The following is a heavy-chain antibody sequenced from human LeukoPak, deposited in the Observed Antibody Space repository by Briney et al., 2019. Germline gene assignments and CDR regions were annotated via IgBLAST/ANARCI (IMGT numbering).Heavy chain of an antibody. CDR2: IGLSGSPL. Sequence: GGSLRLSCAVSGFPFTRFYMSWIRQAPGKGLEWISYIGLSGSPLDYADSVRGRFTISRDNAKNSLYLEMNSLRAEDTAVYYCARKDFSSGSFPYWGQGTLVTVSS. J-gene: IGHJ4*02. CDR1: GFPFTRFY. D-gene: IGHD3-22*01. CDR3: ARKDFSSGSFPY. V-gene: IGHV3-11*04.